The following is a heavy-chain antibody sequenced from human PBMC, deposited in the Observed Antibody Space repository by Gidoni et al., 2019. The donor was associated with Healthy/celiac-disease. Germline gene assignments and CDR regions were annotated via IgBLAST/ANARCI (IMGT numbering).Heavy chain of an antibody. V-gene: IGHV3-33*01. J-gene: IGHJ4*02. Sequence: QVQLVESGGGVVQPGRSLRLSCSASGFTFSTYGMHWVRQAPGKGLEWGAVIGYDGSKKYYADSVKGRFTISRDNSKNTLYLQMESLRAEDTAIFYCAREARGGDYFDYWGQGTLVTVSS. CDR3: AREARGGDYFDY. D-gene: IGHD3-10*01. CDR1: GFTFSTYG. CDR2: IGYDGSKK.